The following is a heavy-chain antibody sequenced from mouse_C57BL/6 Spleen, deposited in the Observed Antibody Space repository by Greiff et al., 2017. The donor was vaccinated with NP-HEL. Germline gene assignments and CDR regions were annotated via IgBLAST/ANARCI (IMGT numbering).Heavy chain of an antibody. CDR3: ARRTLTLHWYFDV. D-gene: IGHD4-1*01. Sequence: QVQLQQPGAELVRPGSSVKLSCKASGYTFTSYWMDWVKQRPGQGLEWIGNIYPSDSETHYNQKFKGKSTLTVDKSSSTAYMQLSSLTSEDSAVYYCARRTLTLHWYFDVWGTGTTVTVSS. CDR2: IYPSDSET. V-gene: IGHV1-61*01. J-gene: IGHJ1*03. CDR1: GYTFTSYW.